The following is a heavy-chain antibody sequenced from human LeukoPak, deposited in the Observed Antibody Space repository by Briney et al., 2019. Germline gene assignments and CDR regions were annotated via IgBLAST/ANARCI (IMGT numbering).Heavy chain of an antibody. J-gene: IGHJ5*02. CDR3: AAGGRQKLLFDP. V-gene: IGHV1-58*01. CDR1: GFTXTSSA. Sequence: ASVKVSCKASGFTXTSSAVQGVRQARGQRLEWIGWIVVGSGNTNYAQKFQERVTITRDMSTSTAYMELSSLRSEDTAVYYCAAGGRQKLLFDPWGQGTLVTVSS. D-gene: IGHD3-16*01. CDR2: IVVGSGNT.